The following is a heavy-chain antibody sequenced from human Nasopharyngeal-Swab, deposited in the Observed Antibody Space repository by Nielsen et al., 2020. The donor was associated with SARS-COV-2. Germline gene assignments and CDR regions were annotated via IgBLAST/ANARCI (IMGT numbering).Heavy chain of an antibody. CDR3: TTFSKYGLDV. J-gene: IGHJ6*02. CDR2: IKSKTDGGTT. D-gene: IGHD4-11*01. CDR1: GFTFTNAW. Sequence: GGSLRLSCAAPGFTFTNAWMSWVRQAPGKGLEWVGRIKSKTDGGTTDYAAPVKGRFTISRDDSKNTLYLQMNSLKTEDTAIYYCTTFSKYGLDVWGQGTTVTVSS. V-gene: IGHV3-15*01.